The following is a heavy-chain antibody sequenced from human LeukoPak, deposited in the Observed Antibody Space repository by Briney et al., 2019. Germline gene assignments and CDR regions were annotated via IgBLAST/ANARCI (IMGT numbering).Heavy chain of an antibody. J-gene: IGHJ6*02. Sequence: GGSLRLSCAASGFTFSSYWMSWVRQAPGKGLEWVANIKQDGSEKYYVDSVKGRFTISRDNAKNSLYLQMNSLRAEETAVYYCARVGYSSSWYYYGMDVWGQGTTVTVSS. CDR2: IKQDGSEK. CDR3: ARVGYSSSWYYYGMDV. CDR1: GFTFSSYW. D-gene: IGHD6-13*01. V-gene: IGHV3-7*01.